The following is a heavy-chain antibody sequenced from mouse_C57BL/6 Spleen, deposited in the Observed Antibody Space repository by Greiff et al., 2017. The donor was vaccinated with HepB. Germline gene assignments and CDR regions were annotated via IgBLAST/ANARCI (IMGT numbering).Heavy chain of an antibody. CDR1: GYTFTDYE. J-gene: IGHJ4*01. CDR2: IDPETGGT. V-gene: IGHV1-15*01. Sequence: QVQLQQSGAELVRPGASVTLSCKASGYTFTDYEMHWVKQTPVHGLEWIGAIDPETGGTAYKQKFKGKAILTADKSSSTAYMELRSLTSEDTAVYYCTRNYDAMDYWGQGTSVTVSS. CDR3: TRNYDAMDY.